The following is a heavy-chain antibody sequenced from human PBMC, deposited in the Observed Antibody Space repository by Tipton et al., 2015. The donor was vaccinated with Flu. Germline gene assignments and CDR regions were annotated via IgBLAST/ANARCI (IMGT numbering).Heavy chain of an antibody. V-gene: IGHV3-30*01. CDR1: GFTFSSYT. J-gene: IGHJ6*02. Sequence: SLRLSCVASGFTFSSYTMHWVRQAPGKGLEWVALMTYDGSENYYGDSAKGRFTISRDKSKNTVYLQMNSLRAEDTAVYYCARLYLDHFYGMDVWGQGTTVTVSS. CDR2: MTYDGSEN. CDR3: ARLYLDHFYGMDV. D-gene: IGHD3-9*01.